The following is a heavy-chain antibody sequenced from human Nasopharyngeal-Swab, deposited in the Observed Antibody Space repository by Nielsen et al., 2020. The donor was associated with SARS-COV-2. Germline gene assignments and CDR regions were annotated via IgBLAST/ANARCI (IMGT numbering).Heavy chain of an antibody. CDR2: IHPSGGRT. CDR3: ARDLSDVTVAVSGTVGFDC. CDR1: GYTFSNYY. D-gene: IGHD6-19*01. V-gene: IGHV1-46*01. J-gene: IGHJ4*02. Sequence: ASVKVSCKTSGYTFSNYYMHWVRQAPGQGLEWMGIIHPSGGRTIYSQKFQGRVSMTRDTSTSTVYMELSSLTSEDTAMYYRARDLSDVTVAVSGTVGFDCWGQGTLVTVSS.